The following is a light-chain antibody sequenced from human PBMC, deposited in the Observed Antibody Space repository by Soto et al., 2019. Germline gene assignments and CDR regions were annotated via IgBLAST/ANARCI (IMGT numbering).Light chain of an antibody. CDR2: KAS. CDR1: QTISSW. CDR3: KQYNRYPCT. J-gene: IGKJ1*01. Sequence: DIQMSQSPSTMSGSVGDRVTIACRASQTISSWLAWYQQKPGKAPKLLIYKASTLISGVPSRFSGSGSGTEFTLTISRLQPDNFVTYCCKQYNRYPCTFGYGSKV. V-gene: IGKV1-5*03.